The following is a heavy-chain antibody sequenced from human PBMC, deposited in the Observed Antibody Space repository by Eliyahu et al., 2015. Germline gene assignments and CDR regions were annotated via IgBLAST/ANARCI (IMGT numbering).Heavy chain of an antibody. D-gene: IGHD3-22*01. J-gene: IGHJ4*02. Sequence: QVQLVESGGGVVQPGXSXRLSCAASGFTFSXYGMHWXRQAPGKGLEWVAVIWYDGSNKYYADSVKGRFTISRDNSKNTLYLQMNSLRAEDTAVYYCARDSLTDSSGSYYFDYWGQGTLVTVSS. CDR3: ARDSLTDSSGSYYFDY. CDR2: IWYDGSNK. V-gene: IGHV3-33*01. CDR1: GFTFSXYG.